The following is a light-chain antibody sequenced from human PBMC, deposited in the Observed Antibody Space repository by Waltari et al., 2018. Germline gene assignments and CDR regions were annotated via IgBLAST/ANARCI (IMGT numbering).Light chain of an antibody. CDR1: RSDVGGYNY. V-gene: IGLV2-14*01. CDR2: DGS. CDR3: GSYTSDSSVV. Sequence: QSALTQPASVSGSPGQSITISCTGTRSDVGGYNYVSWYQQHPDKVPKLIIYDGSNRPSGISNRFSGSKSGNTASLTISGLQAEDEADYFCGSYTSDSSVVFGGGTRLTVL. J-gene: IGLJ2*01.